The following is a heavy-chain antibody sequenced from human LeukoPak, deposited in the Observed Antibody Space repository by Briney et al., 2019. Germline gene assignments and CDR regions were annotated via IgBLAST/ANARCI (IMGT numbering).Heavy chain of an antibody. CDR1: GFSFSTST. Sequence: GGSLRLSCAASGFSFSTSTINWVRQAPGKGLEWISSIGKTSRDMYYADSVRGRFTISRDNAKNSLFLRMNSLRVEDTSVYYCVRGDNRDYWGQGTLVTVSS. CDR3: VRGDNRDY. J-gene: IGHJ4*02. D-gene: IGHD1-14*01. CDR2: IGKTSRDM. V-gene: IGHV3-21*01.